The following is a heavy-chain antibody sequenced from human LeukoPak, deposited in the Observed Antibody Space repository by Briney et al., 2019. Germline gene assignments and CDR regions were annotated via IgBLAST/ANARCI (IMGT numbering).Heavy chain of an antibody. J-gene: IGHJ4*02. CDR1: GFTFSSYS. CDR3: ASGLSAAIDYFDY. V-gene: IGHV3-21*01. D-gene: IGHD6-13*01. CDR2: ISSSGSYI. Sequence: RGSLRLSCAASGFTFSSYSMNWVRQAPGKGLEWVSSISSSGSYIYYADSVKGRFTISRDNAKNSLYLQMNSLRAEDTAVYYCASGLSAAIDYFDYWGQGTLVTVSS.